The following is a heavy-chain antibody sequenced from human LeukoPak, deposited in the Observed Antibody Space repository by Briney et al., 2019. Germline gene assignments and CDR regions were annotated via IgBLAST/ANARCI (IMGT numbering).Heavy chain of an antibody. CDR3: ARGNRWYSGSYFDY. D-gene: IGHD1-26*01. V-gene: IGHV1-18*01. Sequence: ASVTVSCTASGYTFTSYGISWVRQAPGQGLEWMGWISAYNGNTNYAQKLQGRVTMTTDTSTSTAYMELRSLRSDDTAVYYCARGNRWYSGSYFDYWGQGTLVTVSS. J-gene: IGHJ4*02. CDR1: GYTFTSYG. CDR2: ISAYNGNT.